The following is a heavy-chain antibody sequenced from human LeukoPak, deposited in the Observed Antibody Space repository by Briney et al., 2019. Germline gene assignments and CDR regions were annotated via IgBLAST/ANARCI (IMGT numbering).Heavy chain of an antibody. V-gene: IGHV3-21*06. Sequence: PGGSLRLSCVPSGFTFSIYTMSWVRQAPGKGLEWVSSITSSSSSMYSADSVKGRLTISRDNAKNSLYLQMNSLRAEDTAVYYCARDLAWGGYWGQGTLVTVSS. CDR1: GFTFSIYT. CDR2: ITSSSSSM. D-gene: IGHD7-27*01. CDR3: ARDLAWGGY. J-gene: IGHJ4*02.